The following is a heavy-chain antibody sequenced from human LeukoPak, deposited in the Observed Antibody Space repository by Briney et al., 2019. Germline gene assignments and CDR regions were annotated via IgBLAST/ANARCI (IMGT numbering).Heavy chain of an antibody. V-gene: IGHV4-59*08. CDR3: ARQPYMLGAYYFDF. D-gene: IGHD1-26*01. Sequence: SETLSLTRSVSGGSMTSHYWSWIRQPPGKGLEWIAYVFYSGDTNYNPSLKSRVTISVDTSKNQFSLKLDSVTAADTAVYFCARQPYMLGAYYFDFWGQGTLVTVSS. CDR2: VFYSGDT. CDR1: GGSMTSHY. J-gene: IGHJ4*02.